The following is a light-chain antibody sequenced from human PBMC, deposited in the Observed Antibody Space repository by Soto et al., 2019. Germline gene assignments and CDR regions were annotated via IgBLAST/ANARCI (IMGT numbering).Light chain of an antibody. Sequence: QSVLTQPPSVSGAPGQRVTISCTGSSSNIGAGYDVHWYQQLPGTAPKLLIYGNCNRPSGVPDRFSGSKSGTSASLANTGLQAEDEADYYCQSYASSLSAVFGGGTKVTVL. J-gene: IGLJ2*01. V-gene: IGLV1-40*01. CDR3: QSYASSLSAV. CDR2: GNC. CDR1: SSNIGAGYD.